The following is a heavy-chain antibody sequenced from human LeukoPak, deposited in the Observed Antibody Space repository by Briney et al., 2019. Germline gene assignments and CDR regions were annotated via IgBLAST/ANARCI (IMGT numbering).Heavy chain of an antibody. Sequence: GRSLRLSCAASGFTFSSYGMHWVRQAPGKGLEWVAFIRYDGSNKYYADSVKGRFTISRDNSKNTLYLQMNSLRAEDTAVYYCAKDLGIGAARPLHYFDYWGQGTLVTVSS. CDR1: GFTFSSYG. CDR2: IRYDGSNK. CDR3: AKDLGIGAARPLHYFDY. V-gene: IGHV3-30*02. D-gene: IGHD6-6*01. J-gene: IGHJ4*02.